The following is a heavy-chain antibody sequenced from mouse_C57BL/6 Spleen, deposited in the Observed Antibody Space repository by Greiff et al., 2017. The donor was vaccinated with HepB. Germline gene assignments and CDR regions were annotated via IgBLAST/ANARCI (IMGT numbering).Heavy chain of an antibody. CDR1: GFTFSSYA. D-gene: IGHD2-1*01. CDR2: ISDGGSYT. CDR3: ARDGNSYYAMDY. Sequence: EVKLVESGGGLVKPGGSLKLSCAASGFTFSSYAMSWVRQTPEKRLEWVATISDGGSYTYYPDNVKGRFTISRDNAKNNLYLQMSHLKSEDTAMYYCARDGNSYYAMDYWGQGTSVTVSS. V-gene: IGHV5-4*01. J-gene: IGHJ4*01.